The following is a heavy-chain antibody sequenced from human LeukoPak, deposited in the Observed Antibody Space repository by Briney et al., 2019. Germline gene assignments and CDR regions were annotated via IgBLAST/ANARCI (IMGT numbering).Heavy chain of an antibody. J-gene: IGHJ4*02. CDR3: ARGDAFSGDH. CDR2: IHPEGNEK. CDR1: GFTFRNFW. V-gene: IGHV3-7*04. Sequence: GGSLRLSCAASGFTFRNFWMSWVRQAPGRGLEWVANIHPEGNEKYHVESVKDRFTISRDNAKSSLFLQMNGLRAEDAAVYYCARGDAFSGDHWGQGTLVTVSS.